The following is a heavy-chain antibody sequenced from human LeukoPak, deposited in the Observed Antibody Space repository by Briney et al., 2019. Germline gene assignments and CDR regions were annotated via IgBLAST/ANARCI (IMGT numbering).Heavy chain of an antibody. D-gene: IGHD3-22*01. V-gene: IGHV5-51*01. CDR1: GYSFTNYW. Sequence: GESLKISCKGSGYSFTNYWIAWVRQMPGKGLERMGIIYPGDSDTKYSPSFEGQVTISADKSINTAYLQWNSLKASDTAIYYCARDTSGYYFLDLWGRGTLVIVSS. CDR3: ARDTSGYYFLDL. CDR2: IYPGDSDT. J-gene: IGHJ2*01.